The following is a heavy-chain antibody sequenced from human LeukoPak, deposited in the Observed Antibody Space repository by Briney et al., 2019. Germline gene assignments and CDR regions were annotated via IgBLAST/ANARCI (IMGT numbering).Heavy chain of an antibody. J-gene: IGHJ4*02. CDR1: GGSISSYY. Sequence: PSETLSLTCTVSGGSISSYYWSWIRQLPGKGLEWIGYIYTSGSTNYNPSLKSRVTISVDTSKNQFSLKLSSVTAADTAVYYCARREGLYDSSGYYDYWGQGTLVTVSS. CDR2: IYTSGST. CDR3: ARREGLYDSSGYYDY. D-gene: IGHD3-22*01. V-gene: IGHV4-4*09.